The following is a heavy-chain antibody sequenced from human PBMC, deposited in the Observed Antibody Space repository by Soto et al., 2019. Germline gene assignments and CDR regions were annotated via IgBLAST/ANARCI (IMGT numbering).Heavy chain of an antibody. CDR1: GGSISSGPYS. D-gene: IGHD2-2*01. CDR2: FQYSEKT. J-gene: IGHJ6*02. CDR3: VRLRGYCSSTRCYGDYGMDV. V-gene: IGHV4-39*01. Sequence: SETLSLTCTVSGGSISSGPYSWGWIRQPPGEGLEWIGTFQYSEKTYYKPSLENRVTISVDTSKNQITMKVNSVTVADMVVYYCVRLRGYCSSTRCYGDYGMDVWGQGTTVT.